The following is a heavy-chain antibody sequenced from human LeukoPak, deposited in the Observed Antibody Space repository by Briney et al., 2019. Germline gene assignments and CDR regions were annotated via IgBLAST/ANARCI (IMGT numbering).Heavy chain of an antibody. CDR3: AEGTESYYYFYYMDV. CDR2: IKPNSGGT. J-gene: IGHJ6*03. Sequence: ASVKVSCKTSGYGFTGYYIQGVRPAPGQGRAWMGGIKPNSGGTNYAQKLGRVTMTRDTSISTAYMELIRMTSDDTAVYYCAEGTESYYYFYYMDVWGKGTTVTVSS. V-gene: IGHV1-2*02. D-gene: IGHD3/OR15-3a*01. CDR1: GYGFTGYY.